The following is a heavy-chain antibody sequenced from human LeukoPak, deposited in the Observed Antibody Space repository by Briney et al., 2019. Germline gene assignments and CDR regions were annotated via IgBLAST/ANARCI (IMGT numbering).Heavy chain of an antibody. J-gene: IGHJ5*02. CDR2: MNPNSGNT. D-gene: IGHD3-10*01. CDR3: ASAFGELAPSAS. V-gene: IGHV1-8*01. CDR1: GYTFTSYD. Sequence: ASVTVSCTASGYTFTSYDINWVRQATGQGLEWMGWMNPNSGNTGYAQKFQGRVTMTRNTSISTAYMELSSLRSEDTAVYYCASAFGELAPSASWGQGTLVTVSS.